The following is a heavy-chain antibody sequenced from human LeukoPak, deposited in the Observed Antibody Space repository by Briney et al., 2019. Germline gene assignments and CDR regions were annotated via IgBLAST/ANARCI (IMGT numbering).Heavy chain of an antibody. CDR3: AREKWELLGEFSYYFDL. CDR1: GASMSGLS. Sequence: KASETLSLSCTDSGASMSGLSWSWMRQAPGKGLEWIGFVQPGGSTNYNPSLQSRVSISLDTSKNQFSLTLRSVTAADTAVYFCAREKWELLGEFSYYFDLWGKGTTVTVSS. J-gene: IGHJ6*03. CDR2: VQPGGST. V-gene: IGHV4-59*11. D-gene: IGHD1-7*01.